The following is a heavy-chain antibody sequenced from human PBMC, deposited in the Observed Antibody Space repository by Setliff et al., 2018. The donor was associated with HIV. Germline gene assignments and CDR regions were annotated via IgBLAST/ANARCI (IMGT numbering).Heavy chain of an antibody. V-gene: IGHV4-34*01. CDR1: GGSFSGYY. Sequence: LSLTCAVYGGSFSGYYWSWIRQPPGKGLEWIGEINHSGSTNYNPSLKSRVTISVDTSKNQFSLKLSSVTAADTAVYYCARVDWPNAFDIWGQGTMVTVSS. CDR3: ARVDWPNAFDI. J-gene: IGHJ3*02. CDR2: INHSGST. D-gene: IGHD2-21*01.